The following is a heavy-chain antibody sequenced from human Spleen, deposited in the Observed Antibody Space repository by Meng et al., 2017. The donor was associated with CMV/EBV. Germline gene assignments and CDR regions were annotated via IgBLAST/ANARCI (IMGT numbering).Heavy chain of an antibody. V-gene: IGHV3-23*01. CDR1: GFTFSSYA. CDR2: ISGSGGST. Sequence: GESLKISCAASGFTFSSYAMSWVRQAPGKGLEWVSAISGSGGSTYYADSVKGRFTISRDNSKNTLYLQMNSLRAEDTAVYYCARAAGVLYGMDVWGQGTTVTVSS. J-gene: IGHJ6*02. CDR3: ARAAGVLYGMDV. D-gene: IGHD3-10*01.